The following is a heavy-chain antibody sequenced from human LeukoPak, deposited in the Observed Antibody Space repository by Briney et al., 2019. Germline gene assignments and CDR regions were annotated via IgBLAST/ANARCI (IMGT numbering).Heavy chain of an antibody. CDR1: GFPLSSYG. D-gene: IGHD7-27*01. CDR2: IRYDGSNK. V-gene: IGHV3-30*02. J-gene: IGHJ4*02. Sequence: PGGSLRLSCAASGFPLSSYGMHWVRQAPGKGPEWVAFIRYDGSNKYYADSVKGRFTISRDNSKNTLYLQMNSLRAEDTAVYYCAKDPSLGIGYYFDYWGQGTLVTVSS. CDR3: AKDPSLGIGYYFDY.